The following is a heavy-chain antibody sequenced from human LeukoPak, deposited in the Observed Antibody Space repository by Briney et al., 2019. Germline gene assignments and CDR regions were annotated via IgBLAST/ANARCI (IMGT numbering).Heavy chain of an antibody. D-gene: IGHD6-6*01. V-gene: IGHV3-23*01. Sequence: GGSLRLSCAASGFTVCCYPMSWVRQAPGKGLEWVSAISGSGGSTYYADSVKGRFTIPRDNSKNTLYLQMNSLRAEDTAVYYCAKVASIAARLGGYYYGMDDWGQGTTVTVSS. CDR2: ISGSGGST. CDR1: GFTVCCYP. J-gene: IGHJ6*02. CDR3: AKVASIAARLGGYYYGMDD.